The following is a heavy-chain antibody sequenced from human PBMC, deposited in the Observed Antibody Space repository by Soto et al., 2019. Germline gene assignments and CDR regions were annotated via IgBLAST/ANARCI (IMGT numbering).Heavy chain of an antibody. Sequence: ASVKVSCKASGYTFTTYGISWVRQAPGQGLERMGWTSAYNGDTNYAQKLQGRVTVITDTSTNTAYMELRSLRSDDTAVYYCARVGGDFGSGSGTLDYWGQGTQVTVSS. CDR1: GYTFTTYG. CDR2: TSAYNGDT. V-gene: IGHV1-18*01. D-gene: IGHD3-10*01. CDR3: ARVGGDFGSGSGTLDY. J-gene: IGHJ4*02.